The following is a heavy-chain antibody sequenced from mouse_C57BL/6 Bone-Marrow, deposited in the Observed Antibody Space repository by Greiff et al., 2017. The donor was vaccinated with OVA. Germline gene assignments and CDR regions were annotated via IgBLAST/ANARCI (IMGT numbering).Heavy chain of an antibody. Sequence: EVQVVESEGGLVQPGSSMKLSCTASGFTFSDYYMAWVRQVPEQGLEWVANINYDGSSTYYLDSLKSRFIISRDNAKNILYLQMSSLKSEDTATYYGARAAQATQYYFDYWGQGTTLTVSS. J-gene: IGHJ2*01. CDR3: ARAAQATQYYFDY. V-gene: IGHV5-16*01. CDR1: GFTFSDYY. CDR2: INYDGSST. D-gene: IGHD3-2*02.